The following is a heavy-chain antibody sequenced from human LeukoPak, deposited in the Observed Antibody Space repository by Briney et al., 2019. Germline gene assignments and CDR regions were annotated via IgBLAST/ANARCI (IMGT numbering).Heavy chain of an antibody. D-gene: IGHD2-8*01. CDR3: ARGRGESVYAIGPWFDP. V-gene: IGHV3-30*04. CDR1: GFTFSSYA. J-gene: IGHJ5*02. CDR2: ISYDGSNK. Sequence: PGGSLRLSCAASGFTFSSYAMHWVRQAPGKGLEWVAVISYDGSNKYYADSVKGRFTISRDNSKNTLYLQMNSLRAEDTAVYYCARGRGESVYAIGPWFDPWGQGTLVTVSS.